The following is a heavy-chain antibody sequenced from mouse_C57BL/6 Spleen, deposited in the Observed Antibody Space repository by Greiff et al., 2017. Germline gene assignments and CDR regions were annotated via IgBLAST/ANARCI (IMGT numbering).Heavy chain of an antibody. V-gene: IGHV5-16*01. CDR1: GFTFSDYY. D-gene: IGHD2-2*01. CDR3: ARDQGLHGAMDY. J-gene: IGHJ4*01. Sequence: EVKLMESEGGLVQPGSSMKLSCTASGFTFSDYYMAWVRQVPEQGLEWVANINSDGSSTYYLDSLKSRFIISRDTAKNTLYLQMSSMKSEDTATYYCARDQGLHGAMDYWGQGTSVTVSS. CDR2: INSDGSST.